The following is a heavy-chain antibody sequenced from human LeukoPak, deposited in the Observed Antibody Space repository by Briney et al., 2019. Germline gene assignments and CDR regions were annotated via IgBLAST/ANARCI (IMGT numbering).Heavy chain of an antibody. J-gene: IGHJ4*02. CDR3: ASTRRDGYNYWAY. V-gene: IGHV3-74*01. D-gene: IGHD5-24*01. Sequence: GRSLRLSCAASGFTFSSYWMHWVRQAPGKGLVWVSRINTDGSSTNYADSVKGRFTISRDNAKNTLYLQMNSLRAEDTAVYYCASTRRDGYNYWAYWGQGTLVTVSS. CDR1: GFTFSSYW. CDR2: INTDGSST.